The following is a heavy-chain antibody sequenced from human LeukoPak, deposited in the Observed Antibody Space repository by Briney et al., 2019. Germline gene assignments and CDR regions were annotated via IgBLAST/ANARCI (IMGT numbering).Heavy chain of an antibody. CDR1: GFTPSSYG. Sequence: GGSLRHSCAASGFTPSSYGMHWVRQAPGKGLEWVAVIWYEGSNKHYADSVKGRFTISRDNSKNTLYLQMNSLRAEDAAVYYCARYAVAGTFDYWGEGTLVTVSS. J-gene: IGHJ4*02. CDR3: ARYAVAGTFDY. CDR2: IWYEGSNK. V-gene: IGHV3-33*01. D-gene: IGHD6-19*01.